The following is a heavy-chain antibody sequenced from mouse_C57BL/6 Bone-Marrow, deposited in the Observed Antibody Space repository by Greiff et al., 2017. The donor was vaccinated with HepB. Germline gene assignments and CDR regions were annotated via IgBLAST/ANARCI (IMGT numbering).Heavy chain of an antibody. CDR2: ISGGGGNT. Sequence: VQLKESGGGLVKPGGSLKLSCAASGFTFSSYTMSWVRQTPEKRLEWVATISGGGGNTYYPDSVKGRFTISRDNAKNTLYLQMSSLRSEDTALYYCARASDYDYDGAWFAYWGQGTLVTVSA. V-gene: IGHV5-9*01. J-gene: IGHJ3*01. CDR1: GFTFSSYT. D-gene: IGHD2-4*01. CDR3: ARASDYDYDGAWFAY.